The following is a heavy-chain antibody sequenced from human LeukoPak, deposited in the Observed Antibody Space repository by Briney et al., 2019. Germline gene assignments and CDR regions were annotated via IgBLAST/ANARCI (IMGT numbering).Heavy chain of an antibody. V-gene: IGHV1-2*02. CDR2: INPNTGAT. D-gene: IGHD3-22*01. CDR1: GYTFTTFY. CDR3: TRGSYYDSSGYSGVRLFDY. J-gene: IGHJ4*02. Sequence: ASVKVSCKASGYTFTTFYMHWVRQAPGQGPEWMGWINPNTGATNYAQKFQGRVTMTSDTSISTAYMELSRLRSDDTALYYCTRGSYYDSSGYSGVRLFDYWGQGTPVTVPS.